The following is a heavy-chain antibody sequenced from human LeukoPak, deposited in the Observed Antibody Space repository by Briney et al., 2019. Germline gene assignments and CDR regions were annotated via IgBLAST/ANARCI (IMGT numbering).Heavy chain of an antibody. CDR3: AKGISTTRTIDY. J-gene: IGHJ4*02. CDR2: ISYEGSYK. V-gene: IGHV3-30*18. CDR1: GFSFSSYG. D-gene: IGHD2-2*01. Sequence: GGSLRLSCTASGFSFSSYGMHWVRQAPGKGLEWVAVISYEGSYKYYTDSLKGRFTISRDNSKNALYLQMNSLRPEDTAVYYCAKGISTTRTIDYWGQGTLVTVSS.